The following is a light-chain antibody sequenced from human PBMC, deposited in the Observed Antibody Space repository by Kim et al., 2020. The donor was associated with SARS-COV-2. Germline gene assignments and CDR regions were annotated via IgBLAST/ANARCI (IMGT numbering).Light chain of an antibody. Sequence: GQAVRITCQGDSHNFYYASWYQQKPGQAPTLVISGKNDRPSGIPDRFSGSTSGNTASLTITGAQADDEADYYCSSRDSSSKYASYVFGTGTKVTVL. CDR1: SHNFYY. CDR2: GKN. J-gene: IGLJ1*01. V-gene: IGLV3-19*01. CDR3: SSRDSSSKYASYV.